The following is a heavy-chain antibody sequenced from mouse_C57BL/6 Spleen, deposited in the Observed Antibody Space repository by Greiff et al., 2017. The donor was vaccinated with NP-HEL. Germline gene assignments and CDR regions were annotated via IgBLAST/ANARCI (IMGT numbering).Heavy chain of an antibody. CDR1: GYTFTTYP. Sequence: VQLQQSGAELVKPGASVKMSCKASGYTFTTYPIEWMKQNHGKSLAWIGNFHPYNDDTNYNEKFKGKATWTVEKSSSTVYLELSRLTSDDSAVYYCARAYINYGDYYAMDYGGQGTSVTVSS. V-gene: IGHV1-47*01. J-gene: IGHJ4*01. CDR3: ARAYINYGDYYAMDY. D-gene: IGHD2-5*01. CDR2: FHPYNDDT.